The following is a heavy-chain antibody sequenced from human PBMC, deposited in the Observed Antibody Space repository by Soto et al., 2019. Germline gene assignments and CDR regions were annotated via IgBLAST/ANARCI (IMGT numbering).Heavy chain of an antibody. D-gene: IGHD5-12*01. J-gene: IGHJ6*02. CDR2: ISGSGGST. Sequence: GGSLRLSCAASGFTFSSYAMSWVRQAPGKGLEWVSAISGSGGSTYYADSVKGRFTISGDNSKNTLYLQMNSLRAEDTAVYYCAREPRGYSGYETTYYYYGMDVWGQGTTVTVSS. CDR3: AREPRGYSGYETTYYYYGMDV. V-gene: IGHV3-23*01. CDR1: GFTFSSYA.